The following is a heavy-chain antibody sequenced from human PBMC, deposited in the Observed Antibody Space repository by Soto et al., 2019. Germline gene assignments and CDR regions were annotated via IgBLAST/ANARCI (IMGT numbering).Heavy chain of an antibody. V-gene: IGHV4-59*01. CDR2: IYYSGST. CDR3: ARGGRTNWFDP. Sequence: QVQLRESGPGLVKPSETLSLTCTVSGGSISSYYWSWIRQPPGKGLEWIGYIYYSGSTNYNPSLKSRVTISVDTSKNQFSLTLSSVTAADTAVYYCARGGRTNWFDPWGQGTLVTVSS. J-gene: IGHJ5*02. CDR1: GGSISSYY. D-gene: IGHD1-26*01.